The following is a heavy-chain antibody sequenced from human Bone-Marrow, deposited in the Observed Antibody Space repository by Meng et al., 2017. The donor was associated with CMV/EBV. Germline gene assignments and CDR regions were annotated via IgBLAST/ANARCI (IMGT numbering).Heavy chain of an antibody. J-gene: IGHJ4*02. CDR3: ARSSGWYRFDY. V-gene: IGHV1-2*02. CDR1: SYTVTYYY. D-gene: IGHD6-19*01. Sequence: QVQLGHGGVEAKKPRAPGSVSSNGSSYTVTYYYRHRVRQAPEQLVWWMELINPNTNTNNASNIQGRATITRDMSINTACMEWSRLTSDDTAVYCCARSSGWYRFDYWGQGTLVTVSS. CDR2: INPNTNT.